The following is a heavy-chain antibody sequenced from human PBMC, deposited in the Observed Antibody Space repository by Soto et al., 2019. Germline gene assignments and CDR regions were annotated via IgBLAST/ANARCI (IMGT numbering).Heavy chain of an antibody. CDR2: INHYGST. Sequence: QVQLQQWGAGLLKPSETLSLTCAVYGGSFSSYYWSWIRQPPGKGLEWIGQINHYGSTDYNPSLKSRCTISVDTSKNHFSLRLSSVTAADTAMYYCATHCSSTSCYYTFDPWGQGTLVTVSS. V-gene: IGHV4-34*01. CDR3: ATHCSSTSCYYTFDP. J-gene: IGHJ5*02. CDR1: GGSFSSYY. D-gene: IGHD2-2*01.